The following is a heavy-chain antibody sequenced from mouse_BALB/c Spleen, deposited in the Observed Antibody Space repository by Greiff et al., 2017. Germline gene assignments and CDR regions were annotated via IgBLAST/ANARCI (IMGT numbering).Heavy chain of an antibody. CDR2: INSNGGST. Sequence: EVKLVESGGGLVKLGGSLKLSCAASGFTFSSYYMSWVRQTPEKRLELVAAINSNGGSTYYPDTVKGRFTISRDNAKNTLYLQMSSLKSEDTALYYCARRTTRYYFDYWGQGTALTVSS. V-gene: IGHV5-6-2*01. CDR3: ARRTTRYYFDY. D-gene: IGHD1-1*01. CDR1: GFTFSSYY. J-gene: IGHJ2*01.